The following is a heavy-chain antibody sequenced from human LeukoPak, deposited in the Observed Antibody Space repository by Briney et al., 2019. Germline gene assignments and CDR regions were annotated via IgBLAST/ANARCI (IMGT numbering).Heavy chain of an antibody. CDR1: GYTFTSYG. J-gene: IGHJ6*02. D-gene: IGHD2-2*03. Sequence: GASVKVSCKASGYTFTSYGISWVRQAPGQGLEWMGWISAYNGNTNYAQKLQGRVTMTTDTSTSTAYMELRSLRSDDTAVYYCARGLVDGYCSSTSCYRRINYYYYYGMDVWGQGTTVTVSS. CDR2: ISAYNGNT. V-gene: IGHV1-18*01. CDR3: ARGLVDGYCSSTSCYRRINYYYYYGMDV.